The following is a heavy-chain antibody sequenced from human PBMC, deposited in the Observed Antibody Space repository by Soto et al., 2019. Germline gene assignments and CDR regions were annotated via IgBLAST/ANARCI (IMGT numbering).Heavy chain of an antibody. CDR3: ARERYSGYYFDY. J-gene: IGHJ4*02. CDR2: MSYDGSNE. Sequence: GGSLRLSCAASGFTFRNYAMHWVRQAPGKGLEWVAVMSYDGSNEFYADSVRGRFTISRDNSKNTLYLQINSLRSEDTAFYYCARERYSGYYFDYWGQGT. D-gene: IGHD5-12*01. V-gene: IGHV3-30-3*01. CDR1: GFTFRNYA.